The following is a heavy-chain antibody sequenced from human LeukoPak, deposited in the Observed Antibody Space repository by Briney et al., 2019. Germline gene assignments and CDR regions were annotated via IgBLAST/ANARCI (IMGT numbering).Heavy chain of an antibody. Sequence: SETLSLTCAVYGGSFSGYYLSWLRQPRGKGLEWIGAINHSGSTNYNPSLKSRVTISVDTSKNQFSLKLSSVTAADTAVYDCARAGPKLRYFDWLFLRFFDYWAREPWSPSPQ. D-gene: IGHD3-9*01. CDR1: GGSFSGYY. CDR2: INHSGST. CDR3: ARAGPKLRYFDWLFLRFFDY. J-gene: IGHJ4*02. V-gene: IGHV4-34*01.